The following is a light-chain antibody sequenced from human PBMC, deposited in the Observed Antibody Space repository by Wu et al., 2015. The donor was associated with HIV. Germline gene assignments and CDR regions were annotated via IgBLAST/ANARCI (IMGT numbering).Light chain of an antibody. Sequence: EIVMTQSPATLSVSPGERATLSCRASQSVSSNLAWYQQTPGQAPRLLIYGASTRATGIPARFSGSGSGTEFTLTISSLQSEDFAVYYCQQYNNWPETFGQG. CDR3: QQYNNWPET. CDR2: GAS. J-gene: IGKJ1*01. V-gene: IGKV3-15*01. CDR1: QSVSSN.